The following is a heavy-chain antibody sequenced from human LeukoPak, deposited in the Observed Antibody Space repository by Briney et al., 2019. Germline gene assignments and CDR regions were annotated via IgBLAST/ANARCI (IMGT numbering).Heavy chain of an antibody. Sequence: KASETLSLTCAVYGGSFSGYYWSWIRQPSGKGLEWIGEINHSGSTNYNPSLKSRVTISVDTSKNQFSLKLSSVTAADTAVYYCARDAHYYDSSGQSDYWGQGTLVTVSS. J-gene: IGHJ4*02. V-gene: IGHV4-34*01. D-gene: IGHD3-22*01. CDR2: INHSGST. CDR1: GGSFSGYY. CDR3: ARDAHYYDSSGQSDY.